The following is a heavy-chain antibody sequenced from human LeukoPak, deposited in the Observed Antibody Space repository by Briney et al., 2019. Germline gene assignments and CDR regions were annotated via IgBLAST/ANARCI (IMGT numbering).Heavy chain of an antibody. CDR1: GLTFSDAW. CDR3: ANEATGSYNY. Sequence: GGSLRLSCAASGLTFSDAWMSWVRQGPGKGLEWVGRIKSKTDGGTVDHAAPVKGRFTVSRDDSKNTLYLQMNSLRTEDTAVYYCANEATGSYNYWGQGTLVTVSS. CDR2: IKSKTDGGTV. J-gene: IGHJ4*02. D-gene: IGHD1-26*01. V-gene: IGHV3-15*01.